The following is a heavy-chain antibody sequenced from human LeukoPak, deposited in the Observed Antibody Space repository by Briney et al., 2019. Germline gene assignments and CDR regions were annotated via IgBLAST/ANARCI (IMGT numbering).Heavy chain of an antibody. CDR3: AKSYFDYSTYCSYYFNL. CDR1: GGSISGGY. D-gene: IGHD4-11*01. Sequence: PSETLSLTCTVSGGSISGGYWSWIRQPPGRGLEWIGYVYTSGSTNYNPSLKSRVTISVDTSKNQFALKLSSVTAADTAVYYCAKSYFDYSTYCSYYFNLWGQGALVTVSS. CDR2: VYTSGST. V-gene: IGHV4-4*09. J-gene: IGHJ4*02.